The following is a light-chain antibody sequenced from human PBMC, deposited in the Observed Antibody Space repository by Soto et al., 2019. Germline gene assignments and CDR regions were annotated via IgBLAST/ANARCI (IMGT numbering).Light chain of an antibody. J-gene: IGKJ2*01. V-gene: IGKV3-20*01. CDR1: QSVSSSY. CDR3: QQYGSSPPYT. Sequence: EIVLTQSPGTLSLSPGERATLSCRASQSVSSSYLAWYQQKPGQAPRLLIYGASSRATGIPDRFSGSGSGTDLPLNISRLEPEDFAVYYCQQYGSSPPYTFGQGTKLEIK. CDR2: GAS.